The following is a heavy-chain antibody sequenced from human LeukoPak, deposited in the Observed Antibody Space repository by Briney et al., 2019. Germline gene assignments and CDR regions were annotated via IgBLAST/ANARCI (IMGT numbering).Heavy chain of an antibody. J-gene: IGHJ4*02. CDR3: ARGTAGDILTGYYWASYFDY. Sequence: GRSLRLSCAASGFTFSSYGMHWVRQAPGEGLEWVAVIWYDGSNKYYADSVKGRFTISRDNSKNTLYLQMNSLRAEDTAVYYCARGTAGDILTGYYWASYFDYWGQGTLVTVSS. V-gene: IGHV3-33*01. CDR2: IWYDGSNK. CDR1: GFTFSSYG. D-gene: IGHD3-9*01.